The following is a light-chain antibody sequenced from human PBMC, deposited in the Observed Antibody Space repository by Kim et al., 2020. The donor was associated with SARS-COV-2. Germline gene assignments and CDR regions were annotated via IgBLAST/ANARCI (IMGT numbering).Light chain of an antibody. CDR3: QQSNDWPPLT. CDR2: DAA. CDR1: QTINNN. V-gene: IGKV3-15*01. J-gene: IGKJ1*01. Sequence: PGERAPPSSRASQTINNNLFWYHQKPAQAPRLLIYDAATRATVVPATFIGSGSYTDFTLTISSLQSEDFAVYYCQQSNDWPPLTFGQGTKVDIK.